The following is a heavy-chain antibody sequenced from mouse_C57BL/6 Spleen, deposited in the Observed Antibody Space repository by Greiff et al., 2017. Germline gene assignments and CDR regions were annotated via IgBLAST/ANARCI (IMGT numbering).Heavy chain of an antibody. CDR1: GYTFTSYW. V-gene: IGHV1-55*01. CDR2: IYPGSGST. Sequence: QVQLQQPGAELVKPGASVKMSCKASGYTFTSYWITWVKQRPGQGLEWIGDIYPGSGSTNYNEKFKSKATLTVDTSSSTAYMQLISLTSEDSAVYYCARGDYDYDEYFDVWGTGTTVTVSS. CDR3: ARGDYDYDEYFDV. D-gene: IGHD2-4*01. J-gene: IGHJ1*03.